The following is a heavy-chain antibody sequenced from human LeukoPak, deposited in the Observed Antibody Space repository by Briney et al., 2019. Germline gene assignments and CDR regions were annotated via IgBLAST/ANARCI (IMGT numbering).Heavy chain of an antibody. V-gene: IGHV3-21*01. CDR2: ISSSSYI. J-gene: IGHJ3*02. CDR3: ARPSDCSSTSCYEYAFDI. Sequence: GGSLRLSCAASGFTFSSYGMNWVRQAPGKGLEWVSSISSSSYIYYADSVKGRFTISRDNAKNSLYLQMNSLRAEDTAVYYCARPSDCSSTSCYEYAFDIWGQGTMVTVSS. D-gene: IGHD2-2*01. CDR1: GFTFSSYG.